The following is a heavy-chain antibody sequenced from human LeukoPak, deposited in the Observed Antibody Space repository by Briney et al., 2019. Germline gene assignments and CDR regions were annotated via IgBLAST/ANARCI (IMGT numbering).Heavy chain of an antibody. V-gene: IGHV3-30*04. Sequence: GGSLRLSCAASGFTFSSYAMHWVRQAPGKGLEWVAVISYDGSNKYYADSVKGRFTISRDNSKNTLYLQMNSLRAEDTVVYYCARDQQWLVFGYWGQGTLVTVSS. CDR1: GFTFSSYA. J-gene: IGHJ4*02. D-gene: IGHD6-19*01. CDR2: ISYDGSNK. CDR3: ARDQQWLVFGY.